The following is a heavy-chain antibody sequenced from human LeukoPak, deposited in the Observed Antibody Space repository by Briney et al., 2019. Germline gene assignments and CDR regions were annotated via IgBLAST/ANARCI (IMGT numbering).Heavy chain of an antibody. V-gene: IGHV3-48*03. CDR2: ISSSGSTI. J-gene: IGHJ4*02. CDR3: AKDEGYSGYDPQKSFDY. Sequence: QPGGSLRLSCAASGFTFSSYEMNWVRQAPGKGLEWVSYISSSGSTIYYADSVKGRFTISRDNSKNSLYLQMNSLRAEDTALYYCAKDEGYSGYDPQKSFDYWGQGTLVTVSS. D-gene: IGHD5-12*01. CDR1: GFTFSSYE.